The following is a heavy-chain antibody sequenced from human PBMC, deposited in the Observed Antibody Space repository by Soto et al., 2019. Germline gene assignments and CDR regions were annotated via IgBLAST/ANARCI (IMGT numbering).Heavy chain of an antibody. CDR3: AREMGACSDSSCYPGPYDT. CDR1: GFTFTSYS. V-gene: IGHV3-48*02. CDR2: ITSKSTTI. D-gene: IGHD2-2*01. Sequence: GGSLRLSCAASGFTFTSYSMNWVRQAPGQGLEWVSYITSKSTTIKYADSVKGRFTVSRDNAKNSLYLQLNSLRDEDTAVYYCAREMGACSDSSCYPGPYDTWGQGTLVTVSS. J-gene: IGHJ5*02.